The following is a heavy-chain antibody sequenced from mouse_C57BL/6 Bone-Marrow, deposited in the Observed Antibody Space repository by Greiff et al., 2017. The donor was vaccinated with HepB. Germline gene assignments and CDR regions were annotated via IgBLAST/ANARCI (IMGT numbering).Heavy chain of an antibody. J-gene: IGHJ3*01. CDR2: INPSSGYT. CDR1: GYTFTSYT. D-gene: IGHD2-3*01. CDR3: AGWDGYCFAY. Sequence: VQLQQSGAELVRPGASVKMSCKASGYTFTSYTMHWVKQRPGQGLEWIGDINPSSGYTKYNQKFKDKATLTADKSSSTAYMQLSSLTSEVSAVYYCAGWDGYCFAYWGQGTLVTVSA. V-gene: IGHV1-4*01.